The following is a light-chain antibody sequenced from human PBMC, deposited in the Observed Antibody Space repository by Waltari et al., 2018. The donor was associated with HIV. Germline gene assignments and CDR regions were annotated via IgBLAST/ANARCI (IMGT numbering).Light chain of an antibody. Sequence: DVLATQFPLSLTVSPGESASIPSRATESLRHSNGRNYLYWYFQRPGHTPRRLIYLASNRASGVPDRFVGGGSGTDFTLRITRVEAADVGIYFCLQNIRAPFAFGQGT. CDR2: LAS. V-gene: IGKV2-28*01. CDR1: ESLRHSNGRNY. CDR3: LQNIRAPFA. J-gene: IGKJ2*01.